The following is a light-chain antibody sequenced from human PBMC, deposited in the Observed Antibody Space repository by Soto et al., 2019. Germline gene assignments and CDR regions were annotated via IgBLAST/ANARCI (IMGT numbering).Light chain of an antibody. V-gene: IGKV3-20*01. J-gene: IGKJ2*01. CDR2: GAS. CDR3: QQYGTP. Sequence: EIVLTQSPGTLSLSPGERATLSCRASQSVSSSYLAWYQQKPGQAPRLLIYGASSRATGIPDRFSGSGYGTDFTLTISRLEPEDFAVYYCQQYGTPFGQGTKLEIK. CDR1: QSVSSSY.